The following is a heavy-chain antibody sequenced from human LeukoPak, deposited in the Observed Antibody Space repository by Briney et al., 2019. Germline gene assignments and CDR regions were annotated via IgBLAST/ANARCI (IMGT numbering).Heavy chain of an antibody. V-gene: IGHV1-18*01. Sequence: ASVKVSCKASGYTFTNYGITRVRQAPGQGLEWMGWISGYSGKTRYAQKLQGRVTMTTDTSTSTAYMEVRSLRSDDTAVYYCARDMRVITAAGPDADYWGQGTLVTVSS. CDR3: ARDMRVITAAGPDADY. J-gene: IGHJ4*02. CDR1: GYTFTNYG. D-gene: IGHD6-13*01. CDR2: ISGYSGKT.